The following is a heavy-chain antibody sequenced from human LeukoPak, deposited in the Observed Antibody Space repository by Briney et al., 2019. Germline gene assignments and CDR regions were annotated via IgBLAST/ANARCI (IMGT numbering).Heavy chain of an antibody. CDR1: GFRFSTYW. V-gene: IGHV3-7*01. Sequence: GGSLRLSCAASGFRFSTYWMSWVRQAPGKGLEWVANIKQDGNEKYYVDSVKGRFTISRDNAKNSLDLQMNSLRAEDTAIYYCARDTLGEGEDANYAVYYFDYWGQGTLVTVSS. CDR3: ARDTLGEGEDANYAVYYFDY. J-gene: IGHJ4*02. CDR2: IKQDGNEK. D-gene: IGHD4/OR15-4a*01.